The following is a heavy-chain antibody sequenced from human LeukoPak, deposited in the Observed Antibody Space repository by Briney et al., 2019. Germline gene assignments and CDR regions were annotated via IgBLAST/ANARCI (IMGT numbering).Heavy chain of an antibody. D-gene: IGHD3-22*01. J-gene: IGHJ3*02. Sequence: PSETLSLTCTVSGGSITNYYWSWMRQPAGKGLEWIGRIYSSGSTNYNPSLKSRVTMSVDTSKNQFSLKLSSVTAADTAVYYSARSTYYYDSTYIDAFDIWGQGTMVTVSS. CDR2: IYSSGST. V-gene: IGHV4-4*07. CDR1: GGSITNYY. CDR3: ARSTYYYDSTYIDAFDI.